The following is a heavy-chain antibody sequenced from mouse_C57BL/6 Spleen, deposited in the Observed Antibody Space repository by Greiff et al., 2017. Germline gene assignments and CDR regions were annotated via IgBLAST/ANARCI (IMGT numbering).Heavy chain of an antibody. J-gene: IGHJ3*01. CDR2: IRLKSDNYAT. CDR1: GFTFSNYW. V-gene: IGHV6-3*01. D-gene: IGHD2-3*01. CDR3: GDDYYSAY. Sequence: EVKVEESGGGLVQPGGSMKLSCVASGFTFSNYWMNWVRQSPEKGLEWVAQIRLKSDNYATDYAESVKGMFTISRDDSKSSIYLQMNNLRAEDTGIYYCGDDYYSAYWGQGTLVTVSA.